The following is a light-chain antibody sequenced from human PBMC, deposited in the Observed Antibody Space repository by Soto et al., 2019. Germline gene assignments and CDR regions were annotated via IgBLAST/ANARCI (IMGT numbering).Light chain of an antibody. V-gene: IGKV3-11*01. CDR3: QQRSNFPLT. CDR2: DAS. CDR1: QSVSSY. Sequence: EIVLTQSPGTVSLSPGERATLSCRTSQSVSSYLAWYQQKPGQAPRLLIYDASNRATGIPARFSGSGSGTDFTLTISSLEPEDFVVYYCQQRSNFPLTFGGGTKVEIK. J-gene: IGKJ4*01.